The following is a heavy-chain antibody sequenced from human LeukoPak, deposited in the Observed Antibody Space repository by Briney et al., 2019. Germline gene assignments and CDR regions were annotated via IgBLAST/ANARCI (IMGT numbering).Heavy chain of an antibody. V-gene: IGHV3-7*04. CDR2: INQAGSVQ. D-gene: IGHD3-10*02. Sequence: GGSLRLSCAASGFSFSAYYMNWVRQAPGKGPEWLANINQAGSVQNYVDSVRGRFTISRDNAKNSLFLQMNSLRAEDTAVYYCARAVRGGADTYWGQGTLVAVSS. CDR3: ARAVRGGADTY. J-gene: IGHJ4*02. CDR1: GFSFSAYY.